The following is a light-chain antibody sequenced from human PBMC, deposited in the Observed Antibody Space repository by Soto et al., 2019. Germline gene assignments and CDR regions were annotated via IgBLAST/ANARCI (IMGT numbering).Light chain of an antibody. CDR3: LLCYHAARV. V-gene: IGLV7-46*01. CDR2: DTS. CDR1: TGAVTSNHH. Sequence: QAVVTQEPSLTVSPGGTVTLTCGSSTGAVTSNHHPYWFQQKAGQDPRTLIYDTSNKHSWTPARFSGSLLGDKAALALSGAQPEDEAQYYCLLCYHAARVFGGGTKLTYL. J-gene: IGLJ2*01.